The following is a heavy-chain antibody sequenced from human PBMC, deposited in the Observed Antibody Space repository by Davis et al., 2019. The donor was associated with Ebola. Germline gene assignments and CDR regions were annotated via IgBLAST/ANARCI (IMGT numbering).Heavy chain of an antibody. Sequence: GESLKISCAASGFTFTSYAMNRVRQAPGRGLEWVSGIGGTDGRTYYADSVKGRFTISRDNAKNSLYLQMDSLRVEDTAVYYCARRRDCSNGVCYGMDVWGQGTAVTVSS. V-gene: IGHV3-21*06. CDR2: IGGTDGRT. J-gene: IGHJ6*02. D-gene: IGHD2-8*01. CDR1: GFTFTSYA. CDR3: ARRRDCSNGVCYGMDV.